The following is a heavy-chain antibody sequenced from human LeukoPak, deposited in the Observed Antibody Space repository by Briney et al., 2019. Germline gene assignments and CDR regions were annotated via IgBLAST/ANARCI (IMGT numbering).Heavy chain of an antibody. CDR1: GGSFSGYY. CDR2: INHSGST. J-gene: IGHJ3*02. Sequence: SETLSLTCAVYGGSFSGYYWSWIRQPPGKGLEWIGEINHSGSTNYNPSLKSRVTISVDTSKSQFSLKLSSVTAADTAVYYCARRVSRRRAFDIWGQGTMVTVSS. V-gene: IGHV4-34*01. CDR3: ARRVSRRRAFDI. D-gene: IGHD3-3*02.